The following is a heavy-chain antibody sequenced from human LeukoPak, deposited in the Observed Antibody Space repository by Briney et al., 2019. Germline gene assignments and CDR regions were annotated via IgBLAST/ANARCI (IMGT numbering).Heavy chain of an antibody. D-gene: IGHD3-10*01. J-gene: IGHJ4*02. CDR2: INPSDGNT. CDR3: ARDRVLWFGELPLY. CDR1: GYTFTSYY. V-gene: IGHV1-46*01. Sequence: GASVKVSCKASGYTFTSYYMHWVRQAPGQGLEWMGIINPSDGNTSYAQKFQGRVTMTRDTSTSTVYMELRSLRSEDTAVYYCARDRVLWFGELPLYWGQGTLVTVSS.